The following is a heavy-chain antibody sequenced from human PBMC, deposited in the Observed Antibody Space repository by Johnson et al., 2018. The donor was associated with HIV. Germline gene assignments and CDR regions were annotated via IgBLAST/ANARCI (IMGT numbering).Heavy chain of an antibody. V-gene: IGHV3-30*04. CDR1: GFTFSSFA. Sequence: QMQLVESGGGCARPGWSLRLSCAVSGFTFSSFAMHWVRQTPGNGLEWVSIISYSGNNKYYADSVKGRFTISRDNSKNTLYLQMNTLRAEDTAVYYCARGGVVHDGFDIRGLGTMVTVSS. CDR2: ISYSGNNK. D-gene: IGHD2-8*01. J-gene: IGHJ3*02. CDR3: ARGGVVHDGFDI.